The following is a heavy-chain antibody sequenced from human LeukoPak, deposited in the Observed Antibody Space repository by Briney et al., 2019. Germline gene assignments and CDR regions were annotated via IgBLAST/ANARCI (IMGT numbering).Heavy chain of an antibody. J-gene: IGHJ4*02. CDR2: IYHSGST. CDR3: ARRTDYYDSSGFLAAYFDY. CDR1: GGSIRSGDYY. D-gene: IGHD3-22*01. Sequence: SQTLSLTCTVSGGSIRSGDYYWSWKRQPPGNGLVWIGYIYHSGSTYYNPSLKSRVTISIDRSKNQFSLKLSSVTAADTAVYYCARRTDYYDSSGFLAAYFDYWGQGTLVTVSS. V-gene: IGHV4-30-2*01.